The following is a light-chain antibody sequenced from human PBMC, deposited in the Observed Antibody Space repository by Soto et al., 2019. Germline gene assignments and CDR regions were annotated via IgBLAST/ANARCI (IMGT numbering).Light chain of an antibody. Sequence: EIVMTQSPATLSVSPGERVTLSCRASQSVYSNLGWYKQKPGQAPRLLIHGSFTRATGIPARFSGSGSGTEFTLTISSLQSEDFAVYYCQQFNQWPLTFGGGTKVEIK. J-gene: IGKJ4*01. CDR3: QQFNQWPLT. CDR1: QSVYSN. V-gene: IGKV3-15*01. CDR2: GSF.